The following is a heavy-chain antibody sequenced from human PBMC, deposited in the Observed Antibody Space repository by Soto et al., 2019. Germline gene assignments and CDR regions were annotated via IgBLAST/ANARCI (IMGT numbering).Heavy chain of an antibody. CDR1: GGSISSGGYY. Sequence: SETLSLTCTVSGGSISSGGYYWSWIRQHPGKGLEWIGYIYYSGSTYYNPSLKSRVTISVDTSKNQFSLKLSSVTAADTAVYYCAREVLVASTAAGTLDYWGQGTLVTVSS. CDR3: AREVLVASTAAGTLDY. J-gene: IGHJ4*02. V-gene: IGHV4-31*03. CDR2: IYYSGST. D-gene: IGHD6-13*01.